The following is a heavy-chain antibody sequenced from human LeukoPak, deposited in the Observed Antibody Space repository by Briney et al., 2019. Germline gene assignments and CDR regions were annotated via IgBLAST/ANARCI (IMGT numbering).Heavy chain of an antibody. D-gene: IGHD1-14*01. CDR3: AKEYSVRNQFDY. Sequence: GGSLRLSCAASGFTFSNYWMTWVRQAPGKGLEWVANINRDGSERYYVDSVKGRFTISRDNSKNTLFLEMNSLRAEDTAVYYCAKEYSVRNQFDYWGQGTLVAVSS. V-gene: IGHV3-7*03. CDR2: INRDGSER. CDR1: GFTFSNYW. J-gene: IGHJ4*02.